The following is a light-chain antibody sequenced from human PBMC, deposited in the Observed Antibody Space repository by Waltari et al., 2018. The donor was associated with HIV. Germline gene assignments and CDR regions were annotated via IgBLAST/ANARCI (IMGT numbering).Light chain of an antibody. CDR2: KAA. CDR3: QQYNSFPPT. J-gene: IGKJ4*01. CDR1: QSVSNW. V-gene: IGKV1-5*03. Sequence: DIQMTQSASTLSASLGDRVTITCRTSQSVSNWLAWYQQKPGKAPNLLIYKAAYLESGVPTRFSGSGSGTECTLTISNLRPDDFATYYCQQYNSFPPTFGGGTKVERK.